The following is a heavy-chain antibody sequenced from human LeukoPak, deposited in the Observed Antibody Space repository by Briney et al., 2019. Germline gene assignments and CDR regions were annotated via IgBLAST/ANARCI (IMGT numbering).Heavy chain of an antibody. CDR2: IYYSGST. CDR3: AGVQSQNYYAMDV. J-gene: IGHJ6*02. CDR1: GGSISSYY. V-gene: IGHV4-59*01. Sequence: SETLSLTCTVSGGSISSYYWSWIRQPPGKGLEWIGYIYYSGSTNYNPSLKSRVTISVDTSKNQFSLKLSSVTAADTAVYYCAGVQSQNYYAMDVWGPGTPVTVSS.